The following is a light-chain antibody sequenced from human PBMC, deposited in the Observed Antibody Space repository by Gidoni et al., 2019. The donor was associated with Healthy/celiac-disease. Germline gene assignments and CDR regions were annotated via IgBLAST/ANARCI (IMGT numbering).Light chain of an antibody. CDR1: SSNIGAGYD. Sequence: QSVLTQPHSVSGAPGQRVTISCTGSSSNIGAGYDVHWYQQLPGTAPKLLIYGNSNRPSGVPDRFSGSKSGTSASLAITGLQAEDEADYYCQSYDSSLSSEVFGGGTKLTVL. J-gene: IGLJ2*01. V-gene: IGLV1-40*01. CDR2: GNS. CDR3: QSYDSSLSSEV.